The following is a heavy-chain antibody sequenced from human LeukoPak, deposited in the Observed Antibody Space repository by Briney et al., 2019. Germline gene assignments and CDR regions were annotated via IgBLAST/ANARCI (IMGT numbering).Heavy chain of an antibody. CDR1: GFTFTTYW. CDR3: ARAGARSADRWWYDY. D-gene: IGHD2-15*01. V-gene: IGHV3-7*03. CDR2: IREDGGEM. J-gene: IGHJ4*02. Sequence: GGSLRLSCADSGFTFTTYWMTWVRQAPGKGLEWLANIREDGGEMYYVDSVKGRFTISRDNDKLSLYLQMNSLRAEDTAVYYCARAGARSADRWWYDYWAREPWSPSPQ.